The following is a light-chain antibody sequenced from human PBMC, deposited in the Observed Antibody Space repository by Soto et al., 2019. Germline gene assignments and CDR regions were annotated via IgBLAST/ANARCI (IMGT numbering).Light chain of an antibody. CDR2: EVT. V-gene: IGLV2-14*01. J-gene: IGLJ3*02. CDR3: SSFTTTNTWV. Sequence: QSALTQPTSVSGSPGQSITISCTGTSSDVGSYDFVSWFQQHPGKAPKLMIYEVTNRPSGVSYRFSGSKSGNTASLTISGLQAEDEADYYCSSFTTTNTWVFGGGTKVTVL. CDR1: SSDVGSYDF.